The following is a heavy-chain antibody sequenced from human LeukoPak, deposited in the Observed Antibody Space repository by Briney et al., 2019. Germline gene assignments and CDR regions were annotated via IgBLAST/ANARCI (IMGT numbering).Heavy chain of an antibody. V-gene: IGHV3-15*01. D-gene: IGHD3-10*01. Sequence: GGSLRLSCVASGFTFRNALMSWVRQVPGKGLEWVGLIKSKGDGETTDYAAPMKGRFSMSRDDSASTVYLQMYSLKDEDTAVYYCITDLGPTMIRGVLVSWGQGALVTVS. J-gene: IGHJ4*02. CDR3: ITDLGPTMIRGVLVS. CDR2: IKSKGDGETT. CDR1: GFTFRNAL.